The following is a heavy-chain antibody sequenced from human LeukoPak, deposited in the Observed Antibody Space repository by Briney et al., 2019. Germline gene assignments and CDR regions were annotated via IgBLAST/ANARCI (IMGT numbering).Heavy chain of an antibody. Sequence: GASLRLSCAASGFTFSSYAMSWVRQAPGKGLEWVSALSGSGGSTYYADSVKGRFTISRDNSKNTLYLQMNSLRAEDTAVYDCAKSARITIFGVVIIDYWGQGTLVTVSS. CDR1: GFTFSSYA. J-gene: IGHJ4*02. CDR2: LSGSGGST. CDR3: AKSARITIFGVVIIDY. V-gene: IGHV3-23*01. D-gene: IGHD3-3*01.